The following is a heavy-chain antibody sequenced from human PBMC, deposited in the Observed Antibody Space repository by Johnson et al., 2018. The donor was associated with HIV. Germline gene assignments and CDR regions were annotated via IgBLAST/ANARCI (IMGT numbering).Heavy chain of an antibody. CDR3: ARDVREYSSSFVAFDI. CDR2: INWRGGST. D-gene: IGHD6-6*01. J-gene: IGHJ3*02. V-gene: IGHV3-20*04. Sequence: VQLVESGGGVVRPGGSLRLSCAASGFTFDDYGMSWVRQAPGKGLEWVCGINWRGGSTGYADSVKGRFTISRDNAKNSLYLQMNSLRAEDTALYYCARDVREYSSSFVAFDIWGQGTMVTVSS. CDR1: GFTFDDYG.